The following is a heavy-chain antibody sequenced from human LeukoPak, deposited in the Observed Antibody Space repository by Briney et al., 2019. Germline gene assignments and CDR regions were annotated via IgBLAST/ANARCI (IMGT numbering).Heavy chain of an antibody. CDR3: ARPHTVLYNWFDP. V-gene: IGHV1-2*06. CDR1: GYTFIGYY. D-gene: IGHD4-11*01. CDR2: INPNSGGT. J-gene: IGHJ5*02. Sequence: ASVKVSCKASGYTFIGYYMHWVRQAPGQGLEWMGRINPNSGGTNYAQKLQGRVTMTRDTSISTAYMELSRLRSDDTAVYYCARPHTVLYNWFDPWGQGTLVTVSS.